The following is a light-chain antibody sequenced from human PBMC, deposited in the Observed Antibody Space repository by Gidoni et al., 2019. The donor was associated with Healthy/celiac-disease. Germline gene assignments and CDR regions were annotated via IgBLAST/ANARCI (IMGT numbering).Light chain of an antibody. CDR3: QQYNNWPQT. CDR2: GAS. V-gene: IGKV3-15*01. J-gene: IGKJ1*01. Sequence: PPTCSGSPGEKATLPCRASQSVSSNLARYQQKPGQAPRLLIYGASTRATGIPARFSGSGSGTEFTLTISSLQSEDFAVYYCQQYNNWPQTFGQGTKVEIK. CDR1: QSVSSN.